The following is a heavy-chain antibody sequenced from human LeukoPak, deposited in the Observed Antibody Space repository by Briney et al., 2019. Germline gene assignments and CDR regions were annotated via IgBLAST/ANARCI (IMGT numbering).Heavy chain of an antibody. D-gene: IGHD3-16*01. V-gene: IGHV4-59*12. CDR2: ISYTGST. J-gene: IGHJ4*02. CDR3: ARRASGGTFDY. CDR1: GGSISNYY. Sequence: SETLSLTCLVSGGSISNYYWSWIRQPPGKGLEWIGYISYTGSTKYNPSLKSRVTMSVDTSKRQFSLKLRSVTAADTAAYYCARRASGGTFDYWGQGTLVTVSS.